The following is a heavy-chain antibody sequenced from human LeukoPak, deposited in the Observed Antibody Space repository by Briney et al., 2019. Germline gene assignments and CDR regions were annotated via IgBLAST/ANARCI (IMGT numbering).Heavy chain of an antibody. CDR3: ARRGDGGRAFDV. Sequence: GGSLRLSCAASGFTVSSNYMSWVRQAPGKGLECVSVIYSGDSTNYADSVKGRFTISRDNSKNTLYLQMNSLRAEDTAVYYCARRGDGGRAFDVWGQGTMVTVSS. D-gene: IGHD5-24*01. J-gene: IGHJ3*01. CDR2: IYSGDST. V-gene: IGHV3-53*01. CDR1: GFTVSSNY.